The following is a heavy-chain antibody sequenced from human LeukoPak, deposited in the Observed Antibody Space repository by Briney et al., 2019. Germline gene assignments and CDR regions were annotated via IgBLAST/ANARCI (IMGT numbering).Heavy chain of an antibody. D-gene: IGHD4-17*01. CDR3: AKDSPDYGEDY. V-gene: IGHV3-53*01. CDR2: IYSGGRT. J-gene: IGHJ4*02. Sequence: GGSLRLSCVASGFIVSSNYMSWVRQAPGKGLEWVSVIYSGGRTYYADSVKGRFTISRDNSKSTLYLQMNSLRAEDTAVYYCAKDSPDYGEDYWGQGTLVTVSS. CDR1: GFIVSSNY.